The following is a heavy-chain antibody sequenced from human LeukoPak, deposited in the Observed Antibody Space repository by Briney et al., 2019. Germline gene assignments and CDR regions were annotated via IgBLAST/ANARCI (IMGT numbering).Heavy chain of an antibody. Sequence: SETLSLTCTVSGGSISSSSYYWGWIRQPPGKGLEWIGSIYYSGSTYYNPSLKSRVTISADTSKNQISLKLSSVTAADTAVYYCARDSRWDHYDTSGQSLRGDAFDIWGQGTMVTVSS. CDR1: GGSISSSSYY. J-gene: IGHJ3*02. CDR2: IYYSGST. V-gene: IGHV4-39*07. CDR3: ARDSRWDHYDTSGQSLRGDAFDI. D-gene: IGHD3-22*01.